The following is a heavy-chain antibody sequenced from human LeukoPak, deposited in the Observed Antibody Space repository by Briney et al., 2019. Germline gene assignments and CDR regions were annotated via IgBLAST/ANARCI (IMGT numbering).Heavy chain of an antibody. D-gene: IGHD3-10*02. CDR2: ISSSGSTI. CDR1: GFTSSSYE. V-gene: IGHV3-48*03. CDR3: AELGITRIGGV. Sequence: GGSLRLSCAASGFTSSSYEMNWVRQAPGKGLEWVSYISSSGSTIYYADSVKGRFTISKDNAKNSLYLQMNSLRAEDTAVYYCAELGITRIGGVWGKGTTVTISS. J-gene: IGHJ6*04.